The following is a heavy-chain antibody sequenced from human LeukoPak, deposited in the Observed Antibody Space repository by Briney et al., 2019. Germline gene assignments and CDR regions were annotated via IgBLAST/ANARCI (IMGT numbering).Heavy chain of an antibody. V-gene: IGHV4-34*01. J-gene: IGHJ4*02. Sequence: SETQSLTCAVYGGSFSGYYWSWIRQPPGKGLEWIGEINHSGSTNYNPSLKSRVTISVDTSKNQFSLKLSSVTAADTAVYYCARGQPLLRYFDWLLGSWDYWGQGTLVTVSS. CDR1: GGSFSGYY. CDR2: INHSGST. D-gene: IGHD3-9*01. CDR3: ARGQPLLRYFDWLLGSWDY.